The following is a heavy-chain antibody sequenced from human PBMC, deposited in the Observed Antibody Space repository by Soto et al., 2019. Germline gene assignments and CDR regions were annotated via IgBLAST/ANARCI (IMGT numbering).Heavy chain of an antibody. J-gene: IGHJ3*02. Sequence: QITLKECGPSLVKPTQTLTLTCTFSGFSLSTSGVGVGWIRQLPGKALEWLALIFWDDDKRYSPSLKSRLSITKDTSTNQVVLTMTNMDPVDTATYYCAHIVIVVVPAARYCLSDFDIWRQGAMVTVSA. V-gene: IGHV2-5*02. CDR2: IFWDDDK. D-gene: IGHD2-2*01. CDR1: GFSLSTSGVG. CDR3: AHIVIVVVPAARYCLSDFDI.